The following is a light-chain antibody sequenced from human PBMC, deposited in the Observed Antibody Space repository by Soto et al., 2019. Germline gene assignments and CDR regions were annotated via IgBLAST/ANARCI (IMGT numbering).Light chain of an antibody. CDR3: SSYTSSSTYV. V-gene: IGLV2-14*01. CDR1: SSDVGGYNY. CDR2: EVS. J-gene: IGLJ1*01. Sequence: QSALTQPASVSGSPGQSITISCTGTSSDVGGYNYVSWYQQHPGKAPKLMIYEVSNRPSGVSNRFSCSKSGNTASLTISGLQAEDEADDYCSSYTSSSTYVVGTGTKVTVL.